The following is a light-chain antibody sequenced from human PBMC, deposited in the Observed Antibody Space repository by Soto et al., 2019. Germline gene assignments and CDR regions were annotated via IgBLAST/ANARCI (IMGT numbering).Light chain of an antibody. CDR1: SSTVGGYNY. J-gene: IGLJ2*01. Sequence: QSALTQPASVSGSPGQSITISCTGTSSTVGGYNYVSWYQQHPGKVPKLMIYEVSHRPSGVSNRFSGSKSGNTASLTISGLQAEDEDDYFCTSYTSSTTLVFGGGTKLTVL. CDR2: EVS. CDR3: TSYTSSTTLV. V-gene: IGLV2-14*01.